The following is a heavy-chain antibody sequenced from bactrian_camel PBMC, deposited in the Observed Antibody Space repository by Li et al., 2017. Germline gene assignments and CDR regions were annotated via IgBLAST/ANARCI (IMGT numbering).Heavy chain of an antibody. Sequence: VQLVESGGGLVQSGDSLTLSCAASGYTFNTYSWFRQAPGKEREGVAAIDTGDGSTYYLNSVEGRFTTSHDIAKNSLYLQMNSIQPEDTAMYYCAAVRYGVTWYPLCRARSADFGYWGQGTQVTVSS. D-gene: IGHD6*01. CDR1: GYTFNTY. J-gene: IGHJ6*01. CDR2: IDTGDGST. V-gene: IGHV3S40*01. CDR3: AAVRYGVTWYPLCRARSADFGY.